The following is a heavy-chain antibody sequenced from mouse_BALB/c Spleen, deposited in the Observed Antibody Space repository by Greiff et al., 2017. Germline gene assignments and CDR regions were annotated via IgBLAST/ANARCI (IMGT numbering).Heavy chain of an antibody. CDR3: ARASSGYPFAY. Sequence: QVQLQQSGAELMKPGASVKISCKATGYTFSSYWIEWVKQRPGHGLEWIGEILPGSGSTNYNEKFKGKATFTADTSSNTAYMQLSSLTSEDSAVYYCARASSGYPFAYWGQGTLVTVSA. D-gene: IGHD3-1*01. V-gene: IGHV1-9*01. J-gene: IGHJ3*01. CDR2: ILPGSGST. CDR1: GYTFSSYW.